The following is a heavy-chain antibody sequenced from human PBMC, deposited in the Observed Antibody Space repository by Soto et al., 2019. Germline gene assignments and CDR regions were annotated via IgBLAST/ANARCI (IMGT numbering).Heavy chain of an antibody. J-gene: IGHJ6*02. CDR3: ARASVRGVTRGWYYYYGMDV. D-gene: IGHD3-10*01. CDR1: GFTFSSYW. CDR2: IKQDGSEK. V-gene: IGHV3-7*04. Sequence: GGSLRLSCAASGFTFSSYWMSWVRQAPGKGLEWVANIKQDGSEKYYVDSVKGRFTISRDNAKNSLYLQMNSLRAEDTAVYYCARASVRGVTRGWYYYYGMDVWGQGTTVTVSS.